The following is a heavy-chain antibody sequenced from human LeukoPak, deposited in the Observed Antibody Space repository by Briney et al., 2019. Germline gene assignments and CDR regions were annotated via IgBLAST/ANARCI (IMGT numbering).Heavy chain of an antibody. V-gene: IGHV5-51*01. CDR1: GYTFSSYW. CDR2: IYPGDSDT. D-gene: IGHD3-3*01. Sequence: GESLKISCKGSGYTFSSYWIGWVRQMPGKGLEWMGIIYPGDSDTRYSPSLQGQVTISVNTSIGTAYLQWSSLKASDTAIYYCARQNDFRLDYWGQGTLVTVSS. CDR3: ARQNDFRLDY. J-gene: IGHJ4*02.